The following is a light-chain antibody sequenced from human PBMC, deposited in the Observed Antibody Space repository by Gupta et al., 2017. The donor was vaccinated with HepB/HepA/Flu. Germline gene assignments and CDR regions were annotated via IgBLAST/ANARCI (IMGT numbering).Light chain of an antibody. CDR1: EGVSGW. Sequence: DAQMTQSPSSVSASIGDTVTITCRASEGVSGWLAWYQQKPGKAPKLLISSAFTLQSGVPSRFSGTGSGTDFALTITNLQPDDYATYYCQQANKFPYTFGPGTTVDVK. V-gene: IGKV1-12*02. J-gene: IGKJ3*01. CDR2: SAF. CDR3: QQANKFPYT.